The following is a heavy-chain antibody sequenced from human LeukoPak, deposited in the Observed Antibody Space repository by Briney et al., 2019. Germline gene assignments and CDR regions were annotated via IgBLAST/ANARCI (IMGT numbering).Heavy chain of an antibody. J-gene: IGHJ4*02. CDR3: AREGPSTYHFDY. V-gene: IGHV1-46*01. Sequence: ASVKVSCKVSGYPLTDLSMHWVRQAPGQGREWMGIINPSGGSTSYAQKFQSRVTMTWDTSTSTVYMELSSLTSEDTAVFYCAREGPSTYHFDYWGQGTLVTVSS. CDR1: GYPLTDLS. CDR2: INPSGGST.